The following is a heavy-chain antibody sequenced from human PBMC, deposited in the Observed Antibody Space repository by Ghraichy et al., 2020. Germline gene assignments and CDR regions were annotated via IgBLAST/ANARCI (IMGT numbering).Heavy chain of an antibody. J-gene: IGHJ4*02. V-gene: IGHV4-34*01. D-gene: IGHD1-26*01. CDR1: GGSFSGYY. Sequence: SETLSLTCAVYGGSFSGYYWSWIRQPPGKGLEWIGEINHSGSTNYNPSLKSRVTISVDTSKNQFSLKLSSVTAADTAVYYCARGGRAMYPDLGRGSLNYWGQGTLVTVSS. CDR2: INHSGST. CDR3: ARGGRAMYPDLGRGSLNY.